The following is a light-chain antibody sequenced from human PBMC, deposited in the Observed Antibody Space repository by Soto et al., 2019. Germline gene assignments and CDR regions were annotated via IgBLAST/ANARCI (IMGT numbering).Light chain of an antibody. V-gene: IGLV2-23*01. J-gene: IGLJ1*01. CDR3: CSYAGDSTYV. CDR2: EGS. CDR1: SSDVGSYNL. Sequence: QSALTQPASVSGSPGQSITISCTGTSSDVGSYNLVSWYQQHPGKAPKLMIYEGSKRPSGVSNRFSGYKSGNTASLTISGLQAEDEADYYCCSYAGDSTYVFGTGTKVTVL.